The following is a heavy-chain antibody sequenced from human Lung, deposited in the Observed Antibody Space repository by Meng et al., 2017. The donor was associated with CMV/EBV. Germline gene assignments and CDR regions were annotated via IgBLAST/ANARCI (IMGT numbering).Heavy chain of an antibody. CDR3: ARDPYDNGGYGAFDI. CDR2: IDQDGSEV. Sequence: AASGFTFRSHRMTWVRRSQGRSLEWVANIDQDGSEVVYVDSVKGQFSISRDNAKNALHLQMDRLGVEDTAVYYCARDPYDNGGYGAFDIWGQGXMVTVSS. V-gene: IGHV3-7*01. J-gene: IGHJ3*02. CDR1: GFTFRSHR. D-gene: IGHD3-22*01.